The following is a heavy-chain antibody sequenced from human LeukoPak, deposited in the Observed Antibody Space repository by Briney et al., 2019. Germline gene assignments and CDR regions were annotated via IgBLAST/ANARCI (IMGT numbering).Heavy chain of an antibody. J-gene: IGHJ4*02. V-gene: IGHV3-21*04. D-gene: IGHD5-12*01. CDR3: ARGTDSGYDYFDY. CDR2: ISSSSSYI. CDR1: GFTFSTYA. Sequence: GGSLRLSCAASGFTFSTYAMSWVRQAPGKGLEWVSSISSSSSYIYYADSVKGRFTISRDNAKNSLYLQMNSLRAEDTALYYCARGTDSGYDYFDYWGQGTLVTVSS.